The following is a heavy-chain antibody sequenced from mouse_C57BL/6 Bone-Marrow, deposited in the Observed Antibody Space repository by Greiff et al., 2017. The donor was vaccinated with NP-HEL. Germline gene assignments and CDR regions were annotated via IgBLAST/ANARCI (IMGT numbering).Heavy chain of an antibody. J-gene: IGHJ4*01. CDR3: ARYYSNSYYYAMDY. D-gene: IGHD2-5*01. Sequence: QVQLQQPGAELVMPGASVKLSCKASGYTFTSYWMHWVKQRPGQGLEWIGEIDPSDSYTNYNQKFKGKSTLTVDKSSGTAYMQLSSLTSEDSAVYYCARYYSNSYYYAMDYWGQGTSVTVSS. V-gene: IGHV1-69*01. CDR2: IDPSDSYT. CDR1: GYTFTSYW.